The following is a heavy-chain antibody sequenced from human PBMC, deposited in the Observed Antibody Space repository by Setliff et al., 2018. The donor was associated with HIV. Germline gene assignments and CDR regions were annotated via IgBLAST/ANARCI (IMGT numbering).Heavy chain of an antibody. CDR3: ARRIGAGNFDY. CDR1: GGSISSGSYY. J-gene: IGHJ4*02. D-gene: IGHD3-16*01. CDR2: IYARGGT. Sequence: SETLSLTCSVSGGSISSGSYYWSWIRQHPGKGLEWIGRIYARGGTNYNPSLESRVTMSVDTSMNQFSLKLTSVTAADTAVYYCARRIGAGNFDYWGQGTLVTVSS. V-gene: IGHV4-61*01.